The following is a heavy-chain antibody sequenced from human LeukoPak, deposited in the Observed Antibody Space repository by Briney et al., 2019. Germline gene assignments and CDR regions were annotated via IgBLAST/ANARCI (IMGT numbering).Heavy chain of an antibody. V-gene: IGHV3-23*01. Sequence: PGASLRLSCPASAFTFSNYAMSWVRQAAGKGLEWVSSIVGSGGSTYYADSVKGRFSISRDNSKNTLFLQMNSLRVEDTALYYCSKWGDYDVLTGYYDSDFWGQGTLVTVSS. CDR3: SKWGDYDVLTGYYDSDF. CDR1: AFTFSNYA. CDR2: IVGSGGST. J-gene: IGHJ4*02. D-gene: IGHD3-9*01.